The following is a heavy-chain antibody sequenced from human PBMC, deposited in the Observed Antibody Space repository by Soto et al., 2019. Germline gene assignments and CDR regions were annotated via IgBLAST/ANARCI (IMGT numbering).Heavy chain of an antibody. J-gene: IGHJ6*02. Sequence: VASVKVSCKASGYTFTSYGISWVRQAPGQGLEWMGWISAYNGNTNYAQKLQGRVTMTTDTSTSTAYMELRSLRSDDTAVYYCARWSAVLRYFDWLPSPHPYYYYGMDVWGQGTTVTVSS. CDR1: GYTFTSYG. D-gene: IGHD3-9*01. CDR3: ARWSAVLRYFDWLPSPHPYYYYGMDV. CDR2: ISAYNGNT. V-gene: IGHV1-18*04.